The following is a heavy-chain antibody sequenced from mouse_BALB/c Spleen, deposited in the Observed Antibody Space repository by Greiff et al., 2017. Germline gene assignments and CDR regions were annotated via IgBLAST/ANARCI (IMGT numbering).Heavy chain of an antibody. CDR3: ARQNYGSSYAAY. V-gene: IGHV5-6*01. Sequence: EVQVVESGGDLVKPGGSLKLSCAASGFTFSSYGMSWVRQTPDKRLEWVATISSGGSYTYYPDSVKGRFTISRDNAKNTLYLQMSSLKSEDTAMYYCARQNYGSSYAAYWGQGTLVTVSA. CDR1: GFTFSSYG. D-gene: IGHD1-1*01. J-gene: IGHJ3*01. CDR2: ISSGGSYT.